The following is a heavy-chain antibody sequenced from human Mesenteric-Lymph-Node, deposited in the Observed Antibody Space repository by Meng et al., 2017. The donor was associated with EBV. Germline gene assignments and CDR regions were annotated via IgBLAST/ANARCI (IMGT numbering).Heavy chain of an antibody. CDR1: GGFISSGGYY. Sequence: QGQGQGLFKPSQTLSLTCTLSGGFISSGGYYWSWIRQSPGKGLEWIGYIYYSGTTYYNPSLQSRVSMSMDSSRNQFSLKLSSVTAADTAVYYCAREIYCTSASCPFDYWGQGTLVTVAS. J-gene: IGHJ4*02. CDR3: AREIYCTSASCPFDY. D-gene: IGHD2-2*01. V-gene: IGHV4-30-4*01. CDR2: IYYSGTT.